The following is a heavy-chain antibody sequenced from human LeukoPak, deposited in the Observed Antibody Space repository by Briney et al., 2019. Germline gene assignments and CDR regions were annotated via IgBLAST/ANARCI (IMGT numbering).Heavy chain of an antibody. V-gene: IGHV4-4*07. Sequence: SETLSLTCSVSGGSISSYHWSWIRQPAGKGLEWIGQIHTSGSTNYNPPLKSRVTMSIDTTEDQVSLTMTSVTAADTAFYYCVGRDINSGWSFDCWGQGTLVTVSS. CDR1: GGSISSYH. J-gene: IGHJ4*02. D-gene: IGHD6-19*01. CDR2: IHTSGST. CDR3: VGRDINSGWSFDC.